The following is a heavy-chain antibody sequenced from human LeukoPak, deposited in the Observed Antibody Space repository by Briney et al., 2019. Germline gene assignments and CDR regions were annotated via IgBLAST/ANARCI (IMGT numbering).Heavy chain of an antibody. CDR1: GFTFSTYW. Sequence: GGSLRLSCAASGFTFSTYWMHWVRQAPGKGLVWVSRTNTDGSRTDSVEGRFTISRDNVKNSLFLQMNSLRAEDTALYYCAREDCIITSCYDKNAFDIWGQGTMVTVSS. V-gene: IGHV3-74*01. D-gene: IGHD2-2*01. CDR2: TNTDGSRT. CDR3: AREDCIITSCYDKNAFDI. J-gene: IGHJ3*02.